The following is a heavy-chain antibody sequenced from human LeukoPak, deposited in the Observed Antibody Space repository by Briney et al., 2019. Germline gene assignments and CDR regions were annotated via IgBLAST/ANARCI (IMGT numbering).Heavy chain of an antibody. CDR2: IYSGGST. CDR1: GFSVSTNY. D-gene: IGHD3-10*01. V-gene: IGHV3-66*01. J-gene: IGHJ3*01. CDR3: ARGKTSDDIIEDAFDL. Sequence: GGSLRLSCAASGFSVSTNYMTWVRQAPGKGLEWVSIIYSGGSTYYADSVRGRFIVSRENSNNEVVLQMNSLRADDTALYYCARGKTSDDIIEDAFDLWGHGTMVTVSS.